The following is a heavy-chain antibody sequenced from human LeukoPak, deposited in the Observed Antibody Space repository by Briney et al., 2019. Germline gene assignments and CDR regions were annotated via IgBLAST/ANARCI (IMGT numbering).Heavy chain of an antibody. CDR1: EYTFTSRW. D-gene: IGHD5-18*01. CDR3: ARHSLRYSYGRTPNWFDP. V-gene: IGHV5-10-1*01. CDR2: IDPSDSHT. Sequence: GESLKISCKGSEYTFTSRWINWVRQMPGKGLEWMGRIDPSDSHTDYSPSFQGHVTISADKSISTAYVQWSSLMASDTAMYYCARHSLRYSYGRTPNWFDPWGQGTLVTVSS. J-gene: IGHJ5*02.